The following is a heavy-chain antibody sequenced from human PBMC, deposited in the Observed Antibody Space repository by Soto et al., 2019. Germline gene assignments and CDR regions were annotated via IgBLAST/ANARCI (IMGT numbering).Heavy chain of an antibody. CDR1: GYTFTSYG. CDR3: ARASLADYYYYYGMDV. D-gene: IGHD6-6*01. Sequence: QVQLVQSGAEVKKPGTSVKVSCKASGYTFTSYGISWVRQAPGQGLEWMGWISAYNGNTNYAQKLQGRVTMTTDTSTSTAYMELRSLRSDDTAVYYCARASLADYYYYYGMDVWGQGTTVTVSS. V-gene: IGHV1-18*01. J-gene: IGHJ6*02. CDR2: ISAYNGNT.